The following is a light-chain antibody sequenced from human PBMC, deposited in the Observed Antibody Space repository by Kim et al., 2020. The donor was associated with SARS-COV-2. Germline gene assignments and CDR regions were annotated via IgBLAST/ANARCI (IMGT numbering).Light chain of an antibody. CDR1: NIGSEN. J-gene: IGLJ2*01. Sequence: YELTQPPSVSVAPGKTATITCGGNNIGSENVHWYQQQPGQAPVLVIHYDDGRPSGIPDRFSGSKSGNTATLTISRVEAGDEADYYCQVWDRSSDQVLFGGGTQLTVL. V-gene: IGLV3-21*04. CDR3: QVWDRSSDQVL. CDR2: YDD.